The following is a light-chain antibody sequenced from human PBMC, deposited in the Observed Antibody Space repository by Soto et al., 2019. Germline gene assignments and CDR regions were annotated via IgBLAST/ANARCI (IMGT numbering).Light chain of an antibody. J-gene: IGKJ4*01. CDR2: DAS. Sequence: EIVLTQSPATLSLSPGERATFSCRASQSVSSDLVWYQQKPGQAPRLLIYDASNRATGTPARFSGSGSGTDFTLTISSLEPEDFAVYFCQQRTNWPPLTFGGGTKVDIK. CDR1: QSVSSD. V-gene: IGKV3-11*01. CDR3: QQRTNWPPLT.